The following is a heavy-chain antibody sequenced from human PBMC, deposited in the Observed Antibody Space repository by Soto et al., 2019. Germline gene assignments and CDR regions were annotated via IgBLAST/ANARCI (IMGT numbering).Heavy chain of an antibody. CDR2: INPTTGGT. D-gene: IGHD2-2*01. CDR3: ARGYCSSLGCSHYFDY. J-gene: IGHJ4*02. Sequence: QVQLVQSGAEVKKPGASVKVSCKASGYTFTGNYIHWVRQAPGQGLEWMALINPTTGGTNYAQKFQGRVTMTWDTSISTAYMELSRLRSDDTAIYYCARGYCSSLGCSHYFDYWGQGTLVTVSS. V-gene: IGHV1-2*02. CDR1: GYTFTGNY.